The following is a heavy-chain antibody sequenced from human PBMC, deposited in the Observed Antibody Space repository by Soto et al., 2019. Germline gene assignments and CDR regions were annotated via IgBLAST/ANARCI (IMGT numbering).Heavy chain of an antibody. CDR1: GGSISSSSYY. Sequence: SETLSLTCTVSGGSISSSSYYWGWIRQPPGKGLEWIGSIYYSGSNYYNPSLKSRVTISVDTSKNQFSLKLSSVTAADTAVYYCARYYYGSGTDTGDFDYWGQGTLVTVSS. CDR2: IYYSGSN. J-gene: IGHJ4*02. V-gene: IGHV4-39*01. CDR3: ARYYYGSGTDTGDFDY. D-gene: IGHD3-10*01.